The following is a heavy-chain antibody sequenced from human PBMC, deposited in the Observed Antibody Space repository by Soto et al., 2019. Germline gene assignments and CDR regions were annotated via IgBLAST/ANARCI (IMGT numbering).Heavy chain of an antibody. Sequence: GVSLRLSCVAPGFTFSNYVMSWVRQAPGKGLECVAAIAGNGGILYYTDSVKGRFSISRDNSKNTLHLQMNSLRAEDTAVYYCARRQFFSFDSWGQGILVTVSS. D-gene: IGHD6-19*01. CDR3: ARRQFFSFDS. J-gene: IGHJ4*02. CDR1: GFTFSNYV. CDR2: IAGNGGIL. V-gene: IGHV3-23*01.